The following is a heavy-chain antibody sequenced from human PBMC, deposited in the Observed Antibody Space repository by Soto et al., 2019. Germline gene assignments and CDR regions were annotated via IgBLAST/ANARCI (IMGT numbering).Heavy chain of an antibody. J-gene: IGHJ4*02. V-gene: IGHV3-23*01. CDR3: AKGRTFFDF. Sequence: PWGSLRLSCAASVFAFSAYAMTWVRQAPGKGLEWVSDISDSDGGTHYADSVKGRFTISRDNAKNTLYLQMDRLRVEDAAVYYCAKGRTFFDFWGQGTLVIVAS. CDR2: ISDSDGGT. CDR1: VFAFSAYA.